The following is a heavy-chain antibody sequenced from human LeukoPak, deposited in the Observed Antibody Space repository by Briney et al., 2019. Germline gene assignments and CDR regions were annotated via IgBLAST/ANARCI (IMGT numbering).Heavy chain of an antibody. Sequence: GGSLRLSCAASGFTVSSNYMNWVRQAPGKGLEWVSVIYSGGSTYYADSVKGRFTISRDNSKNTLYLQMNSLRVEDTAVYYCARELPQYYHGLDVWGQGTTVTVSS. CDR3: ARELPQYYHGLDV. CDR1: GFTVSSNY. CDR2: IYSGGST. J-gene: IGHJ6*02. V-gene: IGHV3-53*01.